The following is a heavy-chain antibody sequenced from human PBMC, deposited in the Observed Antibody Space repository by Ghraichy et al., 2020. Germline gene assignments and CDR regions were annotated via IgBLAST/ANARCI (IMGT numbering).Heavy chain of an antibody. D-gene: IGHD3-22*01. CDR2: IYTSGST. V-gene: IGHV4-61*02. Sequence: SLNISCTVSGGSISSGSYYWSWIRQPAGKGLEWIGRIYTSGSTNYNPSLKSRVTISVDTSKNQFSLKLSSVTAADTAVYYCARKGYDSSGYYYYGMDVWGQGTTVTVS. J-gene: IGHJ6*02. CDR1: GGSISSGSYY. CDR3: ARKGYDSSGYYYYGMDV.